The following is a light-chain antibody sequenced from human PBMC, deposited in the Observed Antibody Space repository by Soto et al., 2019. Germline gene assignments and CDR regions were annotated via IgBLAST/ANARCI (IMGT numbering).Light chain of an antibody. CDR2: EDD. CDR1: SGDVGNYNL. CDR3: CLYLGGTSV. J-gene: IGLJ7*02. Sequence: QSVLTQPASVSGSPGQSITISCSGVSGDVGNYNLVSWYQQYPGKAPALLIYEDDKRPSGVSNRFSGSKSDSTASLTISGLQAEDEADYYCCLYLGGTSVFGGGTQLTAL. V-gene: IGLV2-23*01.